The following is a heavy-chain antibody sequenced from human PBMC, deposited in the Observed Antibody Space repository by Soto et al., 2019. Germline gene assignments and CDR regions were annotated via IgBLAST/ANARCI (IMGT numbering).Heavy chain of an antibody. V-gene: IGHV3-11*01. D-gene: IGHD5-12*01. CDR3: ARDGAMATYFEYFQH. CDR2: ISGSGSTM. CDR1: VFPFSDYY. Sequence: PGGSLRLSCAASVFPFSDYYMNWIRQAPGKGLEWVSYISGSGSTMYYAGSVKGRFTISRDNAKNSLYLEMNSLRAEDTAVYYCARDGAMATYFEYFQHWGQGTLVTVSS. J-gene: IGHJ1*01.